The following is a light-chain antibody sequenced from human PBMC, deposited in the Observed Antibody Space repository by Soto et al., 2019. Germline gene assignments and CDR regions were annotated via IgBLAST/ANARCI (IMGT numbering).Light chain of an antibody. CDR2: DAS. CDR3: HQRSNWPLT. J-gene: IGKJ4*01. CDR1: QNIYNY. V-gene: IGKV3-11*01. Sequence: EIVLTQSPATLSLSPGERATLSCRASQNIYNYLDWYQQKPGQTPRLLIRDASNRATGVPARFSGSGSGTDFTLTISSLAPEDVAFYYCHQRSNWPLTFGGGTKVEIQ.